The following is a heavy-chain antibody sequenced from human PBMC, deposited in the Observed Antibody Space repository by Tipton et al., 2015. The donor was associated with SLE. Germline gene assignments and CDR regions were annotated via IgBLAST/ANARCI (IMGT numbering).Heavy chain of an antibody. V-gene: IGHV3-48*03. Sequence: SLRLSCDASGFIFSSYEMHWVRQAPGKGLEWISYISTSGTTRYYADSVKGRFTISRDNVKNSLYLQMNSLRAEDTALYYCSRVCRNDCYDQNFDYGGQGTLVTVSS. CDR3: SRVCRNDCYDQNFDY. CDR1: GFIFSSYE. J-gene: IGHJ4*02. CDR2: ISTSGTTR. D-gene: IGHD2-21*01.